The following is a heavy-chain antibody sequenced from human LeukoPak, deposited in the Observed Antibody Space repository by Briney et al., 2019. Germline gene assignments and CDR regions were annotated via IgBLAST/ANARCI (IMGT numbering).Heavy chain of an antibody. CDR1: GFTFDDYA. Sequence: PGGSLGLSCAASGFTFDDYAMHWVRQAPGKGLEWVSGISWNSGSIGYADSVKGRFTISRDNAKNSLYLQMNSLRAEDTALYYCAKDPFYDYSYYFDYWGQGTLVTVSS. J-gene: IGHJ4*02. CDR3: AKDPFYDYSYYFDY. D-gene: IGHD3-16*01. V-gene: IGHV3-9*01. CDR2: ISWNSGSI.